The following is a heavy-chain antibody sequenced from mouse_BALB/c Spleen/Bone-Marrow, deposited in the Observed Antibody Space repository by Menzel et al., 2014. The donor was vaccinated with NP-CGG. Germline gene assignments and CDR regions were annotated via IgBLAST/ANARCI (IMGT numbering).Heavy chain of an antibody. CDR3: TRSEPFAY. V-gene: IGHV1S81*02. CDR1: GYTFTSYY. Sequence: VQRVESGAELVKPGASVKLSCEASGYTFTSYYMYWVKQRPGQGLEWIGGINPSNGGTNFNEKFKSKATLTVDKSSSTAYMQLSSLTSEDSAVYYCTRSEPFAYWGQGTLVTVSA. CDR2: INPSNGGT. J-gene: IGHJ3*01.